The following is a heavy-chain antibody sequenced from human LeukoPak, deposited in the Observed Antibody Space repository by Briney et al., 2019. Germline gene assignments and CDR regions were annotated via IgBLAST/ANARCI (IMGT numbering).Heavy chain of an antibody. D-gene: IGHD3-16*01. Sequence: PSETLSLTCTVSGGSISSYYWSWIRQPPGKGLEWIGYIYYSGSTNYNPSLKSRVTISVDTSKNQFSLKLSSVTAADTAVYYCARIEEIGPTFGGVNYYFDYWGQGTLVTVSS. CDR2: IYYSGST. J-gene: IGHJ4*02. CDR3: ARIEEIGPTFGGVNYYFDY. V-gene: IGHV4-59*08. CDR1: GGSISSYY.